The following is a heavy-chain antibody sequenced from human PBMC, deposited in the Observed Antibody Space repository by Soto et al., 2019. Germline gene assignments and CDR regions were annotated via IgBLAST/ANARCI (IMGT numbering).Heavy chain of an antibody. CDR2: IYRGGDT. V-gene: IGHV3-53*01. Sequence: EVQLVESGGGLIQPGGSLRLSCAVSGFTVSYNYMNWVRQAPGKGLEWVSVIYRGGDTFYAYSVKGRFTISRDNSKNTLYLQMNSLRAEDTAVYYCARGMYGSGSYYIGDAFDMWGQGTMVTVSS. CDR1: GFTVSYNY. J-gene: IGHJ3*02. CDR3: ARGMYGSGSYYIGDAFDM. D-gene: IGHD3-10*01.